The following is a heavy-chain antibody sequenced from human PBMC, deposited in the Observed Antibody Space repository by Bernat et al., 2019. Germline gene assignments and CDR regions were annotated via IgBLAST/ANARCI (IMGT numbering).Heavy chain of an antibody. CDR1: GFTFKSYA. CDR2: ISGGGGST. V-gene: IGHV3-23*01. D-gene: IGHD5-18*01. Sequence: EVHLLESGGGLVQPGGSLRLSCAASGFTFKSYAMSWVRQAPGKGLEWVSGISGGGGSTDYADSVKGRFTSSRDNSKNTLYLQMNSLRAEDTAVDYCTKIVGYSYGSYYYYGLDVWGQGTTVTVSS. CDR3: TKIVGYSYGSYYYYGLDV. J-gene: IGHJ6*02.